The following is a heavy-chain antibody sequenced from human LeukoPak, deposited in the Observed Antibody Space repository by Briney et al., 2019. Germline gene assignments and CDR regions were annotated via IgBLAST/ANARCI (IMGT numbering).Heavy chain of an antibody. Sequence: SVKVSCKASGGTFSSYAISWVRQAPGQGLEWMGGIIPIFGTANYAQKFQGRVTITTDESTSTAYMELSGLRSEDTAVYYCARDFSSSSGFDYWGQGTLVTVSS. D-gene: IGHD6-6*01. CDR1: GGTFSSYA. CDR2: IIPIFGTA. J-gene: IGHJ4*02. CDR3: ARDFSSSSGFDY. V-gene: IGHV1-69*05.